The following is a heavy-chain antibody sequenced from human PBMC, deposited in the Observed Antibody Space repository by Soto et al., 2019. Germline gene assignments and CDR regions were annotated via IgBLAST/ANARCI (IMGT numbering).Heavy chain of an antibody. Sequence: GGSLRLSCASSGFTFSRYAMHWVRRAPGKGLEWVAVISYDGSNKYYADSVKGRFTISRDDSKNTLYMQMNSLRAEDTAVYYCAREENGMDVWGQGTTVTVSS. CDR2: ISYDGSNK. CDR1: GFTFSRYA. CDR3: AREENGMDV. J-gene: IGHJ6*02. V-gene: IGHV3-30-3*01.